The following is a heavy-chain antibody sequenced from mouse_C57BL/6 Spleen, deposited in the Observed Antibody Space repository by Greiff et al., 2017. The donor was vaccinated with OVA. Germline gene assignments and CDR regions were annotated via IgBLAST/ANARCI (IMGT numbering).Heavy chain of an antibody. Sequence: QVQLQQPGAELVKPGASVKLSCKASGYTFTSYWMQWVKQRPGQGLEWIGEIDPSDSYTNYNQKFKGKATLTVDTSSSTAYMQLSSLTSEDSAVYYCARGAPPGSSLDYWGQGTTLTVSS. CDR1: GYTFTSYW. CDR3: ARGAPPGSSLDY. D-gene: IGHD1-1*01. V-gene: IGHV1-50*01. CDR2: IDPSDSYT. J-gene: IGHJ2*01.